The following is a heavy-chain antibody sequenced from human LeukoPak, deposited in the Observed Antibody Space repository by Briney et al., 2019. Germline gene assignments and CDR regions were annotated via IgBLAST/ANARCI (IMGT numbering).Heavy chain of an antibody. D-gene: IGHD3-22*01. CDR1: GGSFSGYY. Sequence: SETLSLTCAVYGGSFSGYYWSWIRQPPGKGLEWIGEINHSGSTNYNPSLKSRVTISVDTSKNQFSLKLSSVTAADTAVYYCASRGYYYDSSGYYYGKYFQHWGQGTLVTVSS. CDR3: ASRGYYYDSSGYYYGKYFQH. V-gene: IGHV4-34*01. J-gene: IGHJ1*01. CDR2: INHSGST.